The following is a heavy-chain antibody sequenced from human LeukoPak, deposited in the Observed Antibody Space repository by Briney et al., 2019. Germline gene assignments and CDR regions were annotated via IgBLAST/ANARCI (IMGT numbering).Heavy chain of an antibody. CDR1: GGSISSGSYY. D-gene: IGHD4-17*01. J-gene: IGHJ4*03. CDR2: IYTSGST. Sequence: ASQTLSLTCTVSGGSISSGSYYWSWIWQPAGKGLEWIGRIYTSGSTNYNPSLKSRVTISVDTSKNQFSLKLSSVTAADTAVYYCARDGIDYGDY. CDR3: ARDGIDYGDY. V-gene: IGHV4-61*02.